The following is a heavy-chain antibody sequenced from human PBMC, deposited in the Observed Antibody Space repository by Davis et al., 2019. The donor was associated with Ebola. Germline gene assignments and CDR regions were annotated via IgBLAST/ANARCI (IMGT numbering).Heavy chain of an antibody. CDR2: IYYSGST. Sequence: MPSETLSLTCTVSGGSISSYYWSWIRQPPGKGLEWIGYIYYSGSTNYNPSLKSRVTISVDTSKNQFSLKLSSVTAADTALYYCARHGAQWELISFFDYWGQGTLVTVSS. V-gene: IGHV4-59*08. CDR1: GGSISSYY. D-gene: IGHD1-26*01. J-gene: IGHJ4*02. CDR3: ARHGAQWELISFFDY.